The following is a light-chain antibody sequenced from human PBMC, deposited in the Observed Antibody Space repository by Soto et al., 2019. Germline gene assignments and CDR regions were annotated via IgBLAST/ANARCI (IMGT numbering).Light chain of an antibody. CDR2: EVN. J-gene: IGLJ1*01. CDR1: SSDIGAYDY. CDR3: RSYTTSRTLYV. Sequence: QSVLTQPASLSGSPGQSITISCTGTSSDIGAYDYVSWFQQHPGKAPKLMISEVNNRPSGVSNRFSGSKSGNTASLTISGLHAPEEPHYHCRSYTTSRTLYVFGTGTKVTVL. V-gene: IGLV2-14*01.